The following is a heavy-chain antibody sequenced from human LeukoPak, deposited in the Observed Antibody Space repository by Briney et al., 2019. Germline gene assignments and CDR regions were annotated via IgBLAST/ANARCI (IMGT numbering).Heavy chain of an antibody. CDR1: GITLSSYA. J-gene: IGHJ4*02. CDR2: ISGSGGST. Sequence: GFLRLSWAGSGITLSSYALSLVRQAPREGLELVSAISGSGGSTYYADSVKGRFTISRDNSKNTLYLQMNSLRAEDTAVYYCAKPPSTTARPDYWGQGTLVTVSS. V-gene: IGHV3-23*01. D-gene: IGHD6-6*01. CDR3: AKPPSTTARPDY.